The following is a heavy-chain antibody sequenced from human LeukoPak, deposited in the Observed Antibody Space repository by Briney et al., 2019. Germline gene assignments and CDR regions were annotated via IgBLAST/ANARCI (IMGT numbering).Heavy chain of an antibody. V-gene: IGHV3-30*02. CDR2: IRYDGSNK. J-gene: IGHJ3*02. CDR1: GFTFSSYG. Sequence: GGSLRLSCAASGFTFSSYGMHWVRQAPGKGLEWVAFIRYDGSNKFYADSVQGRFTISRDNAKNSLYLQMNSLRAEDTAVYYCARVARRTVTIYDDAFDIWGQGTMVTVSS. CDR3: ARVARRTVTIYDDAFDI. D-gene: IGHD4-17*01.